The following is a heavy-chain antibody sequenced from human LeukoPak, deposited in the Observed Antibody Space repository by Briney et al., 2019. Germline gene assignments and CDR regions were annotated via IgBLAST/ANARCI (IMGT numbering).Heavy chain of an antibody. D-gene: IGHD3-3*01. CDR1: GGTFSSYA. CDR2: IIPIFGTA. J-gene: IGHJ6*02. V-gene: IGHV1-69*01. Sequence: SVKVSCKASGGTFSSYAISWVRQAPGRGLEWMGGIIPIFGTANYAQKFQGRVTITADESTSTAYMELSSLRSEDTAVYYCARVYWSGPYYYGMDVWGQGTTVTVSS. CDR3: ARVYWSGPYYYGMDV.